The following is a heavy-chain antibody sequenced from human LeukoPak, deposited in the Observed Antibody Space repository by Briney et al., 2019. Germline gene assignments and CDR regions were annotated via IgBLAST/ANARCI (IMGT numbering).Heavy chain of an antibody. CDR2: ISGSSGII. CDR1: GFTFNTYT. V-gene: IGHV3-48*01. D-gene: IGHD2-2*01. J-gene: IGHJ4*02. CDR3: ASLYCSSTSCPQGIDY. Sequence: PGGSLRLSCAASGFTFNTYTMNWVRQAPGKGLEWVSYISGSSGIIDYADSVRGRFTISRDNAKNSLYLQMNSLRAEDTAVYYCASLYCSSTSCPQGIDYWGQGTLVTVSS.